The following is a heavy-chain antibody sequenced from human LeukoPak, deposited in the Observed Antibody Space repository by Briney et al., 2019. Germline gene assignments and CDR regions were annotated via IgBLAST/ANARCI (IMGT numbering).Heavy chain of an antibody. Sequence: GGSLRLSCAASGFTFSSYSMNWVRQAPGKGLEWVSSISSSSSYIYYADSVKGRFTISRDNAKNSLYLQMNSLRSEDTAVYYCARDAYTGSYEIFSYWGQGTLVTVSS. CDR2: ISSSSSYI. V-gene: IGHV3-21*04. CDR1: GFTFSSYS. CDR3: ARDAYTGSYEIFSY. D-gene: IGHD1-26*01. J-gene: IGHJ4*02.